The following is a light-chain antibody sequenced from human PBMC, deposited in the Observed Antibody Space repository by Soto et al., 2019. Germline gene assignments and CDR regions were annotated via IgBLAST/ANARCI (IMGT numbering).Light chain of an antibody. CDR3: SYNAASNTYV. J-gene: IGLJ1*01. CDR1: SSDVGAYNY. V-gene: IGLV2-8*01. Sequence: QSALTQPPSASGSPGQSVTISCTGTSSDVGAYNYVSWYQQHPGKGPKLMIYEVSKRPSGVPDRFSGSKSGNTASLTVSGLRVGDEMDYYGSYNAASNTYVLGTGTRVT. CDR2: EVS.